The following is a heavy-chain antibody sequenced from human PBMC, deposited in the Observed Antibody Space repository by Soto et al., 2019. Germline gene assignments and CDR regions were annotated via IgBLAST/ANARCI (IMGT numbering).Heavy chain of an antibody. V-gene: IGHV4-34*01. Sequence: SETLSLTCAVYGGSFSGYYCSWIRQPPGKGLEWIGEINHSGSTNYNPSLQGRVTISVDTSKNQLSPKLSSVTAADTAVYYCATGGYSYRYYYYGMDVWGQGTTVTVSS. CDR2: INHSGST. D-gene: IGHD5-18*01. CDR1: GGSFSGYY. J-gene: IGHJ6*02. CDR3: ATGGYSYRYYYYGMDV.